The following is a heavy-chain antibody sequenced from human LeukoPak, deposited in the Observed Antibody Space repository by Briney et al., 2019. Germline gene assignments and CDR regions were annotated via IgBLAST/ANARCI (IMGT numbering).Heavy chain of an antibody. J-gene: IGHJ3*02. CDR2: ISTSGTS. CDR3: ARDMYYIPVRFDI. D-gene: IGHD3-10*01. V-gene: IGHV4-61*02. Sequence: SETLSLTCTVSGGSISSGSYYWSWIRQPAGKGLEWIGRISTSGTSNYNPSLNSRVTISLDTSKNQFSLRLSSVAAADTAVYYCARDMYYIPVRFDIWGQGTMVTVSS. CDR1: GGSISSGSYY.